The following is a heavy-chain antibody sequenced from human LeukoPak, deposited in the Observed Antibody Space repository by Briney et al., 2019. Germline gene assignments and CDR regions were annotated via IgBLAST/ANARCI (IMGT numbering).Heavy chain of an antibody. D-gene: IGHD3-16*02. CDR2: ISNDGKIK. CDR3: ARDRLLGGIHTSFDY. Sequence: GGSLRLSCAASGFTFSGYAMHWVRQAPGKGLEWLALISNDGKIKYYAGSVQGRFTISGDNSQNTLYLQMNSLRTEDTAIYYCARDRLLGGIHTSFDYWGQGTLVTVSS. CDR1: GFTFSGYA. J-gene: IGHJ4*02. V-gene: IGHV3-30*01.